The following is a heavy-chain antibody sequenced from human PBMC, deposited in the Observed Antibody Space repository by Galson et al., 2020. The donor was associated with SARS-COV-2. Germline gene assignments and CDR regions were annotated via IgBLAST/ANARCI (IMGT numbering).Heavy chain of an antibody. V-gene: IGHV4-59*08. CDR1: GGSISSYY. J-gene: IGHJ4*02. Sequence: ETSETLSLTCTVSGGSISSYYWSWIRQPPGKGLEWIGYIYYSGSTNYNPSLKSRVTISVDTSKNQFSLKLSSVTAADTAVYYCARSNGVWRRFDYWGQGTLVTVSS. D-gene: IGHD2-8*01. CDR2: IYYSGST. CDR3: ARSNGVWRRFDY.